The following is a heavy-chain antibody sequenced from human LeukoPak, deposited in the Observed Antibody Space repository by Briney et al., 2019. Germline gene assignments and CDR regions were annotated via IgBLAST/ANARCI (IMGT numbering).Heavy chain of an antibody. Sequence: ASVKVSCKASGYTFTSYGISWVRQAPGQGLEWMGWMNPNSGNTGYAQKFQGRVTMTRNTSISTAYMELSSLRSEDTAVYYCARAIRVPVGATTHYYFDYWGQGTLVTVSS. D-gene: IGHD1-26*01. J-gene: IGHJ4*02. CDR2: MNPNSGNT. V-gene: IGHV1-8*02. CDR3: ARAIRVPVGATTHYYFDY. CDR1: GYTFTSYG.